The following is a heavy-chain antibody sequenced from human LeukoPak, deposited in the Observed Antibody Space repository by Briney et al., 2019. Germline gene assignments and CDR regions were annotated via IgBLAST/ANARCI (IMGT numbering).Heavy chain of an antibody. J-gene: IGHJ4*02. CDR3: ARAQWLPPYYFDY. D-gene: IGHD6-19*01. CDR2: IYYSGST. Sequence: SETLSLTCTVSGGSISSTSNYWGWIRQPPGKGLEWIGSIYYSGSTYYNSSLKSRVTISVDTSKNQFSLKLSSVTAADTAVYYCARAQWLPPYYFDYWGQGALVTVSS. V-gene: IGHV4-39*01. CDR1: GGSISSTSNY.